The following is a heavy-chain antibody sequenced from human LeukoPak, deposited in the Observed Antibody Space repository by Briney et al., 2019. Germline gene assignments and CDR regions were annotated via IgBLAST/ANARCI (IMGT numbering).Heavy chain of an antibody. V-gene: IGHV4-4*02. D-gene: IGHD3-9*01. J-gene: IGHJ5*02. CDR1: GGSISSSNW. CDR3: ARAIPRVYYDILTGYYNNWFDP. CDR2: IYHSGST. Sequence: SSGTLSLTCAVSGGSISSSNWWSWVRQPPGKGLEWIGEIYHSGSTNYNPSLKSRVTISVDKSKNKFSLKLSSVTAADTAVYYCARAIPRVYYDILTGYYNNWFDPWGQGTLVTVSS.